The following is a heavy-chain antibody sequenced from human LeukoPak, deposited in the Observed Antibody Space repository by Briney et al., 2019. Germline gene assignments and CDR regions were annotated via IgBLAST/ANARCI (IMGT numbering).Heavy chain of an antibody. CDR1: GFIFDDYA. CDR2: ISWNSGSL. Sequence: GRSLRLSCAASGFIFDDYAMHWVRQAPGKGLEWVSGISWNSGSLAYADSVKGRFTISRDNAKNSLYLQMNSLRTEDTALYYCARGLGGDQRYFDLWGRGTLATVSS. V-gene: IGHV3-9*01. CDR3: ARGLGGDQRYFDL. D-gene: IGHD3-10*01. J-gene: IGHJ2*01.